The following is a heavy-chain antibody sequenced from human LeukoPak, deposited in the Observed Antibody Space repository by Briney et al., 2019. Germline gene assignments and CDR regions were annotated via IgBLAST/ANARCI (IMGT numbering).Heavy chain of an antibody. Sequence: GGSLRLSCVGSGFTFRSHAMSWVRQAPEKGLEFVSGIYENGGTTYYADSVKGRFSISRDNSKNTLYLQMDSLRAEDTAVYYCAKTRPLDSSSWSHGDYWGQGTLVTVSS. V-gene: IGHV3-23*01. D-gene: IGHD6-13*01. CDR3: AKTRPLDSSSWSHGDY. J-gene: IGHJ4*02. CDR1: GFTFRSHA. CDR2: IYENGGTT.